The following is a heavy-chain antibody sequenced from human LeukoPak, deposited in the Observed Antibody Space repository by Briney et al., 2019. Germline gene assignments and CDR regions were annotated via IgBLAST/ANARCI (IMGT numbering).Heavy chain of an antibody. CDR1: GFTVTDYY. CDR3: ARGGFDI. J-gene: IGHJ3*02. CDR2: IKQDGSEK. V-gene: IGHV3-7*01. Sequence: GGSLRLSCAASGFTVTDYYMTWIRQAPGKGLEWVANIKQDGSEKYYVDSVKGRFTISRDNAKNSLYLQMNSLRAEDTAVYFCARGGFDIWGQGTMVTVSS. D-gene: IGHD3-10*01.